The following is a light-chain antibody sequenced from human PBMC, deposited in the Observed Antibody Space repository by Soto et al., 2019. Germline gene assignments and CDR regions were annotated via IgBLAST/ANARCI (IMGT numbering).Light chain of an antibody. Sequence: DLQLTQSPSSLSASVGDRVTITCRASQSISSYLYWYQQKPGKAPKLLIYAASSLRSGDASRFSGSGSGTVFTLTISSLQPEDFATYYCQQSYSTPRTFGQGTKVEIK. CDR2: AAS. V-gene: IGKV1-39*01. CDR3: QQSYSTPRT. J-gene: IGKJ1*01. CDR1: QSISSY.